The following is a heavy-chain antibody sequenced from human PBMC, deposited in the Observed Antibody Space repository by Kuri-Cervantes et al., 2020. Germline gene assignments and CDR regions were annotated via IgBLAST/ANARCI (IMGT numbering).Heavy chain of an antibody. J-gene: IGHJ6*02. V-gene: IGHV3-30*18. D-gene: IGHD3-10*01. CDR1: GFTVSSNY. CDR3: AKMGAYYYGSGTKRSDYYYYYGMDV. Sequence: GGSLRLSCAASGFTVSSNYMSWVRQAPGKGLEWVAVISYDGSNKYYADSVKGRFTISRDNSKNTLYLQMNSLRAEDTAVYYCAKMGAYYYGSGTKRSDYYYYYGMDVWGQGTTVTVSS. CDR2: ISYDGSNK.